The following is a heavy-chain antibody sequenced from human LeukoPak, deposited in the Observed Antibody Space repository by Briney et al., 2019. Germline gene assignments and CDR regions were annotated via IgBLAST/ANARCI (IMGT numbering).Heavy chain of an antibody. J-gene: IGHJ6*02. D-gene: IGHD3-22*01. Sequence: GGSLRLSCAASGFTFSDYYMSWIRQAPGKGLEWVSYISSSGSTIYYADSVKGRFTISRDNAKNSLYLQMNSLRAEDTAVYYCARDFTMIVGRPDYYYYYGMDVWGQGTTVTVSS. CDR3: ARDFTMIVGRPDYYYYYGMDV. CDR1: GFTFSDYY. CDR2: ISSSGSTI. V-gene: IGHV3-11*04.